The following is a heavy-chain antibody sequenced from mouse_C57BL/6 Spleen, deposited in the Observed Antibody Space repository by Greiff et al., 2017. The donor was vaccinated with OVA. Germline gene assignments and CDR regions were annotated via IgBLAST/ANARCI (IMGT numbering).Heavy chain of an antibody. D-gene: IGHD2-4*01. Sequence: QVQLQQPGAELVRPGSSVKLSCKASGYTFTSYWMDWVQQRPGQGLEWIGNIYPSDSATHYNQKFKDKATLTVDKSSSTAYMQRSSLTSEDSAVYYCARDRLRLNFDVWGTGTTVTVSS. V-gene: IGHV1-61*01. CDR3: ARDRLRLNFDV. J-gene: IGHJ1*03. CDR1: GYTFTSYW. CDR2: IYPSDSAT.